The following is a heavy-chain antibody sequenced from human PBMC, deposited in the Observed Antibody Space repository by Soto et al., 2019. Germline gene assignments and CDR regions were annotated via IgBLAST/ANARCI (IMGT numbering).Heavy chain of an antibody. CDR1: VFTFTIAW. CDR2: IKSKGGGETA. Sequence: LRLSCAASVFTFTIAWMSGVRQAPGKGLEWVARIKSKGGGETADYAAPVKGRFTISRDDSKKTLYLQMNSLKTEDTAVYYCITTYSGTRARTYLDFWGQGTLVTVSS. D-gene: IGHD1-26*01. J-gene: IGHJ4*02. CDR3: ITTYSGTRARTYLDF. V-gene: IGHV3-15*01.